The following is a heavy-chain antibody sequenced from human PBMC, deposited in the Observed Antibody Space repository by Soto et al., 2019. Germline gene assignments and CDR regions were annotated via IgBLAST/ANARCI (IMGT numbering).Heavy chain of an antibody. J-gene: IGHJ5*02. V-gene: IGHV3-30-3*01. Sequence: QVQLVESGGGVVQPGRSLRLSCAASGLTIRSYAMHWVRQAPGKGLEWVAVISYDGSKKDHADAVKGRFTISRDNSKNTLYLQMNSLRAEDTAVYYCARDRAVAAPNWFDPWGQGTLVTVSS. D-gene: IGHD6-19*01. CDR2: ISYDGSKK. CDR3: ARDRAVAAPNWFDP. CDR1: GLTIRSYA.